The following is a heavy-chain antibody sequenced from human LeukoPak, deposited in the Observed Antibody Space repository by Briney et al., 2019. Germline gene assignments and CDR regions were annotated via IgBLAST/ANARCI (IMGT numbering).Heavy chain of an antibody. J-gene: IGHJ4*02. CDR3: ARQRRSGWSFDY. Sequence: SETLSLTCTVSGGSISSSNYYWAWIRQPLGKGLEWIGNIYFGGTTYYNPSLGSRVTVSIDTSKNQFSLSLRSVTAADTALYYCARQRRSGWSFDYWGQGALVTVSS. V-gene: IGHV4-39*01. CDR1: GGSISSSNYY. CDR2: IYFGGTT. D-gene: IGHD6-19*01.